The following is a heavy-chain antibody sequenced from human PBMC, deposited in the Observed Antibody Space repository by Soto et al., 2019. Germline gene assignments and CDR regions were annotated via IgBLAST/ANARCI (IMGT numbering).Heavy chain of an antibody. CDR3: ARSLLWFGELSAAIDY. V-gene: IGHV1-18*01. D-gene: IGHD3-10*01. CDR1: GYTFTSYG. J-gene: IGHJ4*02. CDR2: ISAYNGNT. Sequence: QVQLVQSGAEVKKPGASVKVSCKASGYTFTSYGISWVRQAPGQGLEWMGWISAYNGNTNYAQKLQGRGTMTTDTSTSTAHRELRHLRSDDTAVYYWARSLLWFGELSAAIDYWGQGTLVTVSS.